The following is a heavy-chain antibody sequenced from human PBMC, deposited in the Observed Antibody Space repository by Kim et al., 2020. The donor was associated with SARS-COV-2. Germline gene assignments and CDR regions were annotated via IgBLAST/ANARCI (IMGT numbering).Heavy chain of an antibody. D-gene: IGHD2-2*01. CDR1: GGSFSGYY. CDR3: ARGSIGRYCSSTSCRGAQYNNWFDP. Sequence: SETLSLTCAVYGGSFSGYYWSWIRQPPGKGLEWIGEINHSGSTNYNPSLKSRVTISVDTSKNQFSLKLSSVTAADTAVYYCARGSIGRYCSSTSCRGAQYNNWFDPWGQGTLVTVSS. J-gene: IGHJ5*02. V-gene: IGHV4-34*01. CDR2: INHSGST.